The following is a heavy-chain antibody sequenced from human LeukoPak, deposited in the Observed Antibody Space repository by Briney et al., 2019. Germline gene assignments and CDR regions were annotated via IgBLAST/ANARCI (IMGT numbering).Heavy chain of an antibody. CDR1: GGSISSYY. D-gene: IGHD3-9*01. J-gene: IGHJ4*02. CDR2: IYCSGST. V-gene: IGHV4-59*01. CDR3: ARGDILTGSHYFDY. Sequence: RPSETLSLTCTVSGGSISSYYWSWIRQPPGKGLEWIGYIYCSGSTNYNPSLKSRVTISVDTSKNQFSLKLSSVTAADTAVYYCARGDILTGSHYFDYWGQGTLVTVSS.